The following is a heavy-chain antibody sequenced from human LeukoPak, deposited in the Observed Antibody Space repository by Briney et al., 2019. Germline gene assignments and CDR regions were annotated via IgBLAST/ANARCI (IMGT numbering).Heavy chain of an antibody. CDR1: GFTFNSYA. J-gene: IGHJ4*02. D-gene: IGHD1-7*01. V-gene: IGHV3-23*01. CDR3: AAGGAGTTFH. CDR2: ISGSGGNT. Sequence: PGGSLRLSCAASGFTFNSYAMSWVRQAPGKGLEWVSTISGSGGNTYYADSVKGRFTISRDNSKNTLYLQMNSLRAEDTAVYYCAAGGAGTTFHWGQGTLVTVSS.